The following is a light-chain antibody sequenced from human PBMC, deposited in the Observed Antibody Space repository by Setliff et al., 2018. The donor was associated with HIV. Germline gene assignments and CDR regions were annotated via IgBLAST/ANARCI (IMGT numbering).Light chain of an antibody. CDR2: EVT. CDR3: SSYTATSTLYV. J-gene: IGLJ1*01. CDR1: SSDVGSYNR. V-gene: IGLV2-18*02. Sequence: QSALTQPPSVSGSPGQSVTISCTGTSSDVGSYNRVSWYRQPPGTAPQVMIYEVTKRPSGVPDRLSGSKSGNTASLTISGLLAEDEADYYCSSYTATSTLYVFGTGTKVTVL.